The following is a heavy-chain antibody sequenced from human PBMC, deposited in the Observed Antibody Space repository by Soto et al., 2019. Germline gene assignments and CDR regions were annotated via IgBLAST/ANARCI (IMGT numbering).Heavy chain of an antibody. CDR2: ITSSGGST. V-gene: IGHV3-23*01. J-gene: IGHJ4*02. D-gene: IGHD6-13*01. CDR1: GFTFSSYA. Sequence: GGSLRLSCAASGFTFSSYAMTWVRQAPGKGLEWVSDITSSGGSTYYADSVKGRFTVSRDNSKNTLCLQMNSLRAEDTAVYYCAKHSGIAAAGTFDHWGQGSLVTVSS. CDR3: AKHSGIAAAGTFDH.